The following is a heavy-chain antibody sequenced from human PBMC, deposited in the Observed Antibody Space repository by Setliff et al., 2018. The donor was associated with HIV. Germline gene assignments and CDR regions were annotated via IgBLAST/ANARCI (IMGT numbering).Heavy chain of an antibody. Sequence: ASVKVSCKASGYTFTDYYMHWVRQAPGQGLEWMGWINPNCGGTNYAQTFQGRVTMTRDTSISTAYMELSRLRSDDTAVYYCARDAGHIVVVVAAYYYYMDVWGKGTTVTVSS. V-gene: IGHV1-2*02. CDR2: INPNCGGT. D-gene: IGHD2-15*01. CDR1: GYTFTDYY. J-gene: IGHJ6*03. CDR3: ARDAGHIVVVVAAYYYYMDV.